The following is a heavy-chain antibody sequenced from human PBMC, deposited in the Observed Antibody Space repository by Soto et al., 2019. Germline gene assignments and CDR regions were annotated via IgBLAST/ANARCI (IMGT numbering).Heavy chain of an antibody. CDR1: GFTFSVSS. D-gene: IGHD1-26*01. J-gene: IGHJ6*02. CDR3: AADSGCEYDGMDV. CDR2: IVVASGDT. V-gene: IGHV1-58*01. Sequence: QKHLVQSGPEVKRHGTSVNVSCKASGFTFSVSSVQWVRQARGQRLEWIGWIVVASGDTNYAQKFQERVTITRDMSTSTSYMELSSLRSEDTAVYYCAADSGCEYDGMDVWGRGTTVTVSS.